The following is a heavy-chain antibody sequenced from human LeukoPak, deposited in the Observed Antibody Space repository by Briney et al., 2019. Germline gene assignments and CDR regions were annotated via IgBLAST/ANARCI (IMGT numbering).Heavy chain of an antibody. J-gene: IGHJ6*03. V-gene: IGHV3-74*01. Sequence: GGSLRLSCAASGFTITTNYMSWVRQAPGKGLVWVSRINTDGSSTSYADSVKGRFTISRDNAKNTLYLQMNSLRAEDTAVYYCARDGIFQSNYYGSGSSYYYYYYMDVWGKGTTVTVSS. CDR2: INTDGSST. CDR3: ARDGIFQSNYYGSGSSYYYYYYMDV. D-gene: IGHD3-10*01. CDR1: GFTITTNY.